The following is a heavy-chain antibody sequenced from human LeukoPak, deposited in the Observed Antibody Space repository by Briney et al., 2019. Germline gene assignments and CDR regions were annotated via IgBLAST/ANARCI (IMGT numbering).Heavy chain of an antibody. CDR2: IKQDGSEG. CDR3: ARAGILWGDY. CDR1: GFTFSSYW. D-gene: IGHD2-15*01. Sequence: SGGSLRLSCAASGFTFSSYWMSWVRQAPGKGLEWVASIKQDGSEGYYVDSVKGRFAISRDNTKNSLYLQTNSLRAEDTAVYYCARAGILWGDYWGQGTLVTVSS. V-gene: IGHV3-7*01. J-gene: IGHJ4*02.